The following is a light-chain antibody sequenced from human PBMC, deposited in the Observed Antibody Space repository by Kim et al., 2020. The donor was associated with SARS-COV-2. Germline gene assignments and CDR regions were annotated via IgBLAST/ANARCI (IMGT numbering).Light chain of an antibody. CDR3: QSADSSGTYVV. Sequence: SYELTQPPSASVSPGQTARITCSADALPQQYAYWYQQKPGQAPVLVIYKDSERPSGIPERFSGSSSGTTVTLTISGVQAEDEADYYCQSADSSGTYVVFGGGTQLTVL. CDR2: KDS. V-gene: IGLV3-25*03. J-gene: IGLJ2*01. CDR1: ALPQQY.